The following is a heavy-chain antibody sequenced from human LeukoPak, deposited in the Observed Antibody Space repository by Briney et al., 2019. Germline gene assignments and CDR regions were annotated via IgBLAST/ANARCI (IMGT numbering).Heavy chain of an antibody. CDR1: GFTFSSYW. D-gene: IGHD2/OR15-2a*01. CDR2: INTDGSTT. V-gene: IGHV3-74*01. J-gene: IGHJ5*02. Sequence: PGGSLRLSCAASGFTFSSYWMHWVRQAPGKGLVWVSRINTDGSTTTYADSVKGRFTISRDNAKNTLYLQMNSLRAEDTAVYYCAGNRAGWFGPWGQGTLVTVSS. CDR3: AGNRAGWFGP.